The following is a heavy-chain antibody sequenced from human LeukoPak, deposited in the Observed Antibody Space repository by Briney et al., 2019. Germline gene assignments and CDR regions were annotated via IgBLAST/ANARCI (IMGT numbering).Heavy chain of an antibody. CDR3: TTPQYSSSSLDYYYYMDV. Sequence: GGSLRLSCAASGFTFSSYAMSWVRQAPGKGLEWVGRIKSKTDGGTTDYAGPVKGRFTISRDDSKNTLYLQMNSLKTEDTAVYYCTTPQYSSSSLDYYYYMDVWGKGTTVTVSS. V-gene: IGHV3-15*01. J-gene: IGHJ6*03. CDR2: IKSKTDGGTT. D-gene: IGHD6-6*01. CDR1: GFTFSSYA.